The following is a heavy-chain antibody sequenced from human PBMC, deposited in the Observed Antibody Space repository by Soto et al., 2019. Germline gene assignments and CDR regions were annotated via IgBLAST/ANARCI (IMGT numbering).Heavy chain of an antibody. V-gene: IGHV4-34*01. D-gene: IGHD4-17*01. CDR2: VNHRGST. CDR1: GGSFIGYS. CDR3: ARTKNYGALL. Sequence: SETLSLTCAFFGGSFIGYSCSWIRQPPGQGLEWIGEVNHRGSTNYNPSLKRRVTISVDTSKNQFSLKLNSVTAADTAVYYCARTKNYGALLWGQGTLVTVSS. J-gene: IGHJ4*02.